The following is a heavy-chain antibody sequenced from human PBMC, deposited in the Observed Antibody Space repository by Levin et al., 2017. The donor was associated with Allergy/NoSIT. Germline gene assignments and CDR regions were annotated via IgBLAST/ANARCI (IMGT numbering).Heavy chain of an antibody. CDR1: GGSIISTNYY. CDR2: IYYTGSS. Sequence: SQTLSLTCTVSGGSIISTNYYWGWIRQPPGKGLEWIGSIYYTGSSHYNPSLQSRVTISVDRSKNQFSLNLSSVTAADTAVYYCARVAGYSYGYYFDYWGQGTLVTVSS. D-gene: IGHD5-18*01. V-gene: IGHV4-39*07. J-gene: IGHJ4*02. CDR3: ARVAGYSYGYYFDY.